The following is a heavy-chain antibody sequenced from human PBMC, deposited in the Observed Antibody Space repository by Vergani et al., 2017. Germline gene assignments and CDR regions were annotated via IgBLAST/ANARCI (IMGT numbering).Heavy chain of an antibody. CDR3: ARGNYYGSGTYVDP. D-gene: IGHD3-10*01. CDR1: GSTVSGNY. Sequence: EVRVVESGGTLVKPGGSLRLSCAASGSTVSGNYMTWVRQAPGKGLERVSHIYSGDETYYADSVKGRVTISRDTSKNTLHLQINKLRVEDTAVYYCARGNYYGSGTYVDPWGQGTLVTVSS. J-gene: IGHJ5*02. V-gene: IGHV3-66*02. CDR2: IYSGDET.